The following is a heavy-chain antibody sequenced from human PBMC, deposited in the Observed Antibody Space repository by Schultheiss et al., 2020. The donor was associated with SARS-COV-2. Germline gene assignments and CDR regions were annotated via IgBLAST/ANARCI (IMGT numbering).Heavy chain of an antibody. CDR1: GFTFSSYS. Sequence: GGSLRLSCAASGFTFSSYSMNWVRQAPGKGLEWVAVIWYDGSNKYYADSVKGRFTISRDNSKNTLYLQMNSLRAEDTAVYYCARVSGTHYYYYYGMDVWGQGTTVTVSS. D-gene: IGHD1-1*01. V-gene: IGHV3-33*08. CDR3: ARVSGTHYYYYYGMDV. J-gene: IGHJ6*02. CDR2: IWYDGSNK.